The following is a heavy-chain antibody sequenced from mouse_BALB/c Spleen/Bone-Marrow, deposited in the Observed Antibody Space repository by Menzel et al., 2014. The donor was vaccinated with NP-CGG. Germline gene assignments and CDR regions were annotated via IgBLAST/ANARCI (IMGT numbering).Heavy chain of an antibody. CDR1: GYTFTSYY. Sequence: QVQLQQPGAELVKPGASVKLSCKASGYTFTSYYMYWVKQRPGQGLEWFGVINPSNGGTNFNEKFKNKATLTVDKSSSTAYMQLSSLTSEDSAVYYCSRGRRDALDYWGQGTSVTVSS. CDR2: INPSNGGT. V-gene: IGHV1S81*02. J-gene: IGHJ4*01. CDR3: SRGRRDALDY.